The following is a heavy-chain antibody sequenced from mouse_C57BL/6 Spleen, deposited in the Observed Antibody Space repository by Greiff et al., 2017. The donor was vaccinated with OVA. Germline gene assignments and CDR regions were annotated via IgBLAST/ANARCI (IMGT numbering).Heavy chain of an antibody. J-gene: IGHJ2*01. D-gene: IGHD1-1*01. Sequence: EVQLVESGGGLVQPKGSLKLSCAASGFTLNTYAMHWVRQAPGKGLEWVARIRSKSSNYATYYADSVKDRFTISRDDSQSMLYLQMNNLKTEDTAMYYCVRASYYYGSSYFDYWGQGTTLTVSS. CDR2: IRSKSSNYAT. CDR3: VRASYYYGSSYFDY. V-gene: IGHV10-3*01. CDR1: GFTLNTYA.